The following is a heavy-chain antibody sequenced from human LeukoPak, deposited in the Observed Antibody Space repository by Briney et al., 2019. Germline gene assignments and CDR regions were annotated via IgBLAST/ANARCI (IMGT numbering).Heavy chain of an antibody. CDR3: ARDRRIAAAGGRFDY. D-gene: IGHD6-13*01. Sequence: ASVKVSCKASGYTFTSYAMHWVRQAPGQRLEWMGWINAGNGDTKYSQKFQGRVTITRDTSASTAYMELSSLRSEDTAVYYCARDRRIAAAGGRFDYWGQGTLVTVSS. V-gene: IGHV1-3*01. J-gene: IGHJ4*02. CDR2: INAGNGDT. CDR1: GYTFTSYA.